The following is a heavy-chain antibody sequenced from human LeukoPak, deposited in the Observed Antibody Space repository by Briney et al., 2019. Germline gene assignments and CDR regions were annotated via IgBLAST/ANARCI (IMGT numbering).Heavy chain of an antibody. D-gene: IGHD3-10*01. CDR1: GGSISSYY. V-gene: IGHV4-59*04. CDR3: ASVRRGFGESSKYYSYYYMDV. Sequence: SETLSLTCTVSGGSISSYYWSWIRQPPGKGLEWIGYIYYSGSTYYNPSLKSRVTISVETSKNQFSLKLSAVTAADTAVYYCASVRRGFGESSKYYSYYYMDVWGNGTTVTISS. J-gene: IGHJ6*03. CDR2: IYYSGST.